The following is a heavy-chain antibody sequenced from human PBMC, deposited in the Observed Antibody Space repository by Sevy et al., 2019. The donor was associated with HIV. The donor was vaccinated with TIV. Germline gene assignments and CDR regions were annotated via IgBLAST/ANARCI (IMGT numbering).Heavy chain of an antibody. J-gene: IGHJ4*02. V-gene: IGHV3-30-3*01. CDR3: ARVAMVRPDFDY. Sequence: GGSLRLSCVASGFTFSSYAMLWVRQAPGKGLEWVAVISYDGSNKYYADSVKGRFTISRDNSKNTLYLQMNSLRAEDTAVYYCARVAMVRPDFDYWGQGTLVTVSS. CDR1: GFTFSSYA. D-gene: IGHD5-18*01. CDR2: ISYDGSNK.